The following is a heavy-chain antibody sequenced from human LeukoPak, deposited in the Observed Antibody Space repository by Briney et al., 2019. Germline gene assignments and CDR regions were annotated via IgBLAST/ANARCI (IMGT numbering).Heavy chain of an antibody. CDR3: ARDLFGLHTTEGV. D-gene: IGHD3-10*01. CDR1: GFTVSSNY. CDR2: IYSGGST. Sequence: GGSLRLSXAASGFTVSSNYMSWVRQAPGKGLEWVSVIYSGGSTYYADSVKGRFTISRDNSKNTLYLQMNSLRAEDTAVNYCARDLFGLHTTEGVWGKRTTVTVSS. V-gene: IGHV3-53*01. J-gene: IGHJ6*04.